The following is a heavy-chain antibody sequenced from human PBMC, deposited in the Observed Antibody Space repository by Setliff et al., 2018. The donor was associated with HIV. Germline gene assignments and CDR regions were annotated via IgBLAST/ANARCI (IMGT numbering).Heavy chain of an antibody. J-gene: IGHJ4*02. CDR1: GGSISSSSYY. D-gene: IGHD3-3*01. Sequence: KASETLSLTCTVSGGSISSSSYYWGWIRQPPGKGLEWIGSIYYSGSTYYNPSLKSRVTISVDTSKNQFSLKLSSVTAADTAVYYCARLPVFGVVIIGSYFDYWGQGTLVTVS. V-gene: IGHV4-39*01. CDR3: ARLPVFGVVIIGSYFDY. CDR2: IYYSGST.